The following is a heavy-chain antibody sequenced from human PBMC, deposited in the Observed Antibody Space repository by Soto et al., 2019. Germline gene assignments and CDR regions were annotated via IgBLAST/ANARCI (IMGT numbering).Heavy chain of an antibody. D-gene: IGHD6-13*01. CDR1: GFTFRSFG. CDR2: VSYDGNHK. J-gene: IGHJ6*02. Sequence: QVQLVESGGGVIQPGTSLSLSCGSSGFTFRSFGMYWVRQAPGKGLEWVAVVSYDGNHKYYADSVKGRFTVSRDNAKNMLYLQMNSRRGEGTAVYYCAKDVWQQLVLNYGMDVWGQGTTVTVSS. V-gene: IGHV3-30*18. CDR3: AKDVWQQLVLNYGMDV.